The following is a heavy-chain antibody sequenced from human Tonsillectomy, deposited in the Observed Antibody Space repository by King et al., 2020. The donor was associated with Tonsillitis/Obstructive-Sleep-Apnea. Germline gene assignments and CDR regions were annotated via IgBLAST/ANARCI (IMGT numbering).Heavy chain of an antibody. J-gene: IGHJ4*02. D-gene: IGHD3-10*01. CDR2: INSDVSAT. Sequence: VQLVESGGGLVQPGGSLRLSCAAAGFPFRSYWMHWVRQAPGKGLVWVSLINSDVSATAYADSVKGRFTVSRDTAKSTLYLQMNSLRAEDAAVYYCARVDYASGPLDHWGQGALVTVSS. CDR1: GFPFRSYW. CDR3: ARVDYASGPLDH. V-gene: IGHV3-74*01.